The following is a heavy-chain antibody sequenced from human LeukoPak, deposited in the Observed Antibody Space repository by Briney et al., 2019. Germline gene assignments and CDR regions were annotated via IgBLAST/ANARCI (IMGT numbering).Heavy chain of an antibody. CDR1: GYTFTRYG. CDR3: ARDKVIASAGTPNRFDP. V-gene: IGHV1-18*01. J-gene: IGHJ5*02. D-gene: IGHD6-13*01. Sequence: GASVKVSCKASGYTFTRYGISWVRQAPGQGLEWLGWISAYDGNTNYEQKFQGRVTMTTDTSTSTAYMELRSLRSDDTAVYYCARDKVIASAGTPNRFDPWGQGTLVTVSS. CDR2: ISAYDGNT.